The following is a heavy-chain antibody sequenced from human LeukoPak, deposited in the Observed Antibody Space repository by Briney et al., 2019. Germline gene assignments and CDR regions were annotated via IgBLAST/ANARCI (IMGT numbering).Heavy chain of an antibody. V-gene: IGHV3-74*01. CDR1: GFTFSNYW. Sequence: QTGGSLRLSCAASGFTFSNYWMYWVRQAPGEGLVWVSHINTDGSGTRYADSVKGRFTISRDNAKSTLYLQMHSLRAEDRAVYYCATPGESRFSGLSWRQGTQVTVSS. J-gene: IGHJ5*02. D-gene: IGHD2-15*01. CDR3: ATPGESRFSGLS. CDR2: INTDGSGT.